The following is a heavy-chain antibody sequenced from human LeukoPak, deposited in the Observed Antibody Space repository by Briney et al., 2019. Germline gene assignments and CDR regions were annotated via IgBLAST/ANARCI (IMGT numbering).Heavy chain of an antibody. V-gene: IGHV3-23*01. CDR2: ISGSGGST. J-gene: IGHJ4*02. CDR1: GFTFSSYG. D-gene: IGHD6-13*01. Sequence: GGSLRLSCAASGFTFSSYGMSWVRQAPGKGLEWVSAISGSGGSTDYADSVKGRFTISRDNSKNTLYLQMDSLRAEDTAVYYCAKDRATYSSSWTNFDYWGQGTLVTVSS. CDR3: AKDRATYSSSWTNFDY.